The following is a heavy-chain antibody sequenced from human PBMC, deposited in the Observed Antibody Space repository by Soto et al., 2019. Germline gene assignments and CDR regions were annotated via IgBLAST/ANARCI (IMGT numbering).Heavy chain of an antibody. CDR3: ARGGEVGVAGSAAFDM. V-gene: IGHV1-2*02. D-gene: IGHD3-3*01. J-gene: IGHJ3*02. CDR2: INPATGAA. CDR1: GYPVTAYY. Sequence: QLHLVQSGAVVKKPGASVTVSCSASGYPVTAYYMHWVRQAPGRGLEWMGGINPATGAAKDTQAFQGRVTRTRDAATSTGFVELSGLTSEDMAVFYGARGGEVGVAGSAAFDMWGQGTLVTVSS.